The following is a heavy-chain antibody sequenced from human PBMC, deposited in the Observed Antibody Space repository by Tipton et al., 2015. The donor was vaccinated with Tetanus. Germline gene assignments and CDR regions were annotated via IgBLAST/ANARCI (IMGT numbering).Heavy chain of an antibody. CDR1: GYPFISYT. V-gene: IGHV1-3*01. Sequence: VQLVQSGAEVKKSGASVKVSCKASGYPFISYTMHWVRQAPGQRLEWMGSINGDNGNTKYSQKFQGRVTITRDTSASTGYMELSSLRSEDTAVYYCARVVRGSGSHIRAVDYWGQGTLVTVSS. J-gene: IGHJ4*02. D-gene: IGHD3-10*01. CDR2: INGDNGNT. CDR3: ARVVRGSGSHIRAVDY.